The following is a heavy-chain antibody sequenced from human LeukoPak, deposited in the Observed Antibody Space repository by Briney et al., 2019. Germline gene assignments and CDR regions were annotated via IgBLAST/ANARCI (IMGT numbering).Heavy chain of an antibody. V-gene: IGHV4-34*01. CDR1: GGSFSGYY. J-gene: IGHJ5*02. Sequence: SETLSLSCTVYGGSFSGYYWSWIRQPPGKGLEWIGEINHGGRTNYNPPLKSRVTISVDTSKNQFSLKLSSVTAADTAVYYCARGRLGELSLSWFDPWGQGTLVTVSS. D-gene: IGHD3-16*02. CDR2: INHGGRT. CDR3: ARGRLGELSLSWFDP.